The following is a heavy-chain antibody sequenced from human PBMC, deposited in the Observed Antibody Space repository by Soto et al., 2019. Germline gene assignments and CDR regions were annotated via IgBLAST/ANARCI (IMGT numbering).Heavy chain of an antibody. CDR3: ERGEQYTGTIFHY. Sequence: SQTLSLTGAITGDSVSSNSAGWSWVRQSPSRGLEWLGRTYYRSKWYYEYAVSVRGRITINPDTSKNQYSLRLNSVTPEDTAVYFCERGEQYTGTIFHYWAQGTPVTVSS. CDR1: GDSVSSNSAG. D-gene: IGHD1-26*01. J-gene: IGHJ4*01. V-gene: IGHV6-1*01. CDR2: TYYRSKWYY.